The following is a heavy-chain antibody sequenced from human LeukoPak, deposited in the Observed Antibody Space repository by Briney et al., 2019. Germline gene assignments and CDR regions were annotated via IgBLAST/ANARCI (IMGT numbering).Heavy chain of an antibody. CDR3: ARGVIRGNYCSGGSCYRLGDY. CDR2: ISIHKGNT. D-gene: IGHD2-15*01. Sequence: ASVKVSCKAYGYTFTSFGISWVRQAPGQGPEWMGWISIHKGNTNSAQKIQDRVTLSRDTSSRTVYMELSSLRSEDTAVYYCARGVIRGNYCSGGSCYRLGDYWGQGTLVTVSS. J-gene: IGHJ4*02. CDR1: GYTFTSFG. V-gene: IGHV1-18*01.